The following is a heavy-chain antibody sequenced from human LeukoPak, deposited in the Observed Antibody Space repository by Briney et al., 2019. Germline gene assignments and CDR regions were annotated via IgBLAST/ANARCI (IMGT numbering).Heavy chain of an antibody. J-gene: IGHJ4*02. D-gene: IGHD5-18*01. V-gene: IGHV3-7*04. CDR3: ARDRRYSYIDY. CDR1: EFTFSNYW. Sequence: TGGSLRLSCAASEFTFSNYWMNWVRQAPGKGLEWVANIKQDGSEKYYVDSVKGRFTISRDNAKNSLYLQMNSLRAEDTAVYYCARDRRYSYIDYWGQGTLVTVSS. CDR2: IKQDGSEK.